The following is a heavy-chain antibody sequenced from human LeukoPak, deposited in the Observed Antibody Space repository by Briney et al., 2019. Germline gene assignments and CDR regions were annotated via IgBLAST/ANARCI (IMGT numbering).Heavy chain of an antibody. D-gene: IGHD6-19*01. CDR3: ARTSQLLVPYWYFDL. CDR2: IYTSGST. Sequence: PSQTLSLTCTVSGGSISSGSYYWSWIRQPAGKGPEWFRRIYTSGSTNYNPSLKSRVTISVDTSNNQFSLKLSSVTAADPAVYYCARTSQLLVPYWYFDLWGPGTLVTVSS. J-gene: IGHJ2*01. V-gene: IGHV4-61*02. CDR1: GGSISSGSYY.